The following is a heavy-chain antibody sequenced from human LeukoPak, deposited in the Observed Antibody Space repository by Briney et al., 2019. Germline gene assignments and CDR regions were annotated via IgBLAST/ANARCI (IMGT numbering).Heavy chain of an antibody. Sequence: PSETLSLTCTVSGDSISSSNYFRGWIRQPPGKGLEWIGSIYHTGSTYFNPSLKSRVTISVDTSKNQFSLKLSSVTAADTAVYYCATGPSYYDFWSGYYTGGWFDPWGQGTLVTVSS. CDR1: GDSISSSNYF. CDR3: ATGPSYYDFWSGYYTGGWFDP. D-gene: IGHD3-3*01. V-gene: IGHV4-39*07. CDR2: IYHTGST. J-gene: IGHJ5*02.